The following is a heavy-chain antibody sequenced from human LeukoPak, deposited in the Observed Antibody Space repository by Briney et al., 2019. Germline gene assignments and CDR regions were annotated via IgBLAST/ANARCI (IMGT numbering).Heavy chain of an antibody. CDR2: IYHSGST. CDR3: ARDFLVVAVYAFDI. V-gene: IGHV4-39*07. J-gene: IGHJ3*02. CDR1: GGSISSDSYY. D-gene: IGHD2-15*01. Sequence: SETLSLTCTVSGGSISSDSYYWSWIRQPPGKGLEWIGSIYHSGSTYYNPSLKSRVTISVDTSKNQFSLKLSSVTAADTAVYYCARDFLVVAVYAFDIWGQGTMVTVSS.